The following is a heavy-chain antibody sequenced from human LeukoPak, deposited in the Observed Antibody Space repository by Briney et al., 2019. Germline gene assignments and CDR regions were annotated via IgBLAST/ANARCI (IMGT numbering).Heavy chain of an antibody. J-gene: IGHJ4*02. CDR1: GFTFSSYW. CDR2: INTDGNIT. CDR3: ARENYYDSSGYQDY. D-gene: IGHD3-22*01. V-gene: IGHV3-74*01. Sequence: DPGGSLRLSCVASGFTFSSYWMHWVRQAPGKGLVWVSRINTDGNITTYADSVKGRFTISRDNAKNALYLQINSLRADDTAVYYCARENYYDSSGYQDYWGQGTLVTVSS.